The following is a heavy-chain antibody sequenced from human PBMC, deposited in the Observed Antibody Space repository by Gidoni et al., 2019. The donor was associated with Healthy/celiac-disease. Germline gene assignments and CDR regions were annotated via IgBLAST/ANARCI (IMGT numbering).Heavy chain of an antibody. Sequence: QVQLVESGGGVVQPGRSLRLSCAASGFTFSSYGMHWVRQAPGKGLEWVAVIWYDGSNKYYADSVKDRFTISRDNSKNTLYLQMNSLRAEDTAVYYCARDSPVSEQWLIPPRGMDVWGQGTTVTVSS. D-gene: IGHD6-19*01. CDR1: GFTFSSYG. CDR2: IWYDGSNK. CDR3: ARDSPVSEQWLIPPRGMDV. V-gene: IGHV3-33*01. J-gene: IGHJ6*02.